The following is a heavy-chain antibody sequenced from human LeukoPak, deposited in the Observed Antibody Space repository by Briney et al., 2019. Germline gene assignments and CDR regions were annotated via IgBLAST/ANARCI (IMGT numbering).Heavy chain of an antibody. CDR1: GYAFTSYY. V-gene: IGHV1-46*03. Sequence: GASVKVSCKASGYAFTSYYMHWVRQAPGQGLEWMGIINPSGGSTSYAQKFQGRVTMTRDTSTSTVYMELSSLRSEDTAVYYCATYYYDSSGYYSAFDYWGQGTLVTVSS. CDR2: INPSGGST. D-gene: IGHD3-22*01. CDR3: ATYYYDSSGYYSAFDY. J-gene: IGHJ4*02.